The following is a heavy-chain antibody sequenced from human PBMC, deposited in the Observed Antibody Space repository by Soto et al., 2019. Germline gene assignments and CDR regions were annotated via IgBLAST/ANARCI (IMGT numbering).Heavy chain of an antibody. CDR1: GFTFSSYW. V-gene: IGHV3-74*01. CDR3: ARGAFRAYYFDS. J-gene: IGHJ4*02. CDR2: IKGDESST. Sequence: EVQLVESGGGLGQPGGSLRLSCAASGFTFSSYWMHWVRQAPRKGLEWVSRIKGDESSTDYADSVKGRFTISRDNAKNTFYLQMNSLRAEDTAVYYCARGAFRAYYFDSWGQGTLVTVSS.